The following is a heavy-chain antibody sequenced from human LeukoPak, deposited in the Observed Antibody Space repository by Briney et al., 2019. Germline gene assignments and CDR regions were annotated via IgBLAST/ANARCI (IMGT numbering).Heavy chain of an antibody. Sequence: GGSLRLSCAASGFTFSSYWMSWVRQAPGKGLVWVSRINTDGSSTSYADSVKGRFTISRDNAKNTLYLQMNSLRAEDTAVYYCARARAAMTQYYYYYMDVWGKGTTVTVSS. CDR3: ARARAAMTQYYYYYMDV. CDR2: INTDGSST. V-gene: IGHV3-74*01. D-gene: IGHD2-2*01. CDR1: GFTFSSYW. J-gene: IGHJ6*03.